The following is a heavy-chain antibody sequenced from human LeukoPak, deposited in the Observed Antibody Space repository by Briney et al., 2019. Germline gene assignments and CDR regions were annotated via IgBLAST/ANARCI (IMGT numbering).Heavy chain of an antibody. Sequence: GASVKVSCKASGYTFTSYDINWVRQATGQGLEWMGWMNPNSGNTGYSQKFQGRATMTRNTSISTAYMELSGLRSEDTAMYYCARVYRGGGGYWGQGTLVTVSS. D-gene: IGHD3-16*01. CDR2: MNPNSGNT. CDR1: GYTFTSYD. J-gene: IGHJ4*02. CDR3: ARVYRGGGGY. V-gene: IGHV1-8*01.